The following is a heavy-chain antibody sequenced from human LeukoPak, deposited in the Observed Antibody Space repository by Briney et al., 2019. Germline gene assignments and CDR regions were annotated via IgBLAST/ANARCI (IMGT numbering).Heavy chain of an antibody. Sequence: PGGSLRLSCVASGFTFSNYGMSWVRQAPGKGLEWVSGISGDSRAIDYAAPVKGRFTISRDNSRHTLYVQMNSLRADETAVYFCAKRLGAPRAFDYWGQGTLVTVSS. V-gene: IGHV3-23*01. CDR3: AKRLGAPRAFDY. CDR2: ISGDSRAI. J-gene: IGHJ4*02. CDR1: GFTFSNYG. D-gene: IGHD4/OR15-4a*01.